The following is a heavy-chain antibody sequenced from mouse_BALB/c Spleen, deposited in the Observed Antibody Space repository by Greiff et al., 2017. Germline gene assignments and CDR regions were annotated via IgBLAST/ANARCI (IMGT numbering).Heavy chain of an antibody. V-gene: IGHV5-6*01. CDR3: ARHCYGYDVDY. D-gene: IGHD2-2*01. CDR1: GFTFSSYG. J-gene: IGHJ2*01. Sequence: EVQGVESGGDLVKPGGSPKLSCAASGFTFSSYGMSWVRQTPDKRLEWVATISSGGSYTYYPDIVKGRFTISRDNAKNTLYLQMSSLKSEDTAMYYCARHCYGYDVDYWGQGTTLTVSS. CDR2: ISSGGSYT.